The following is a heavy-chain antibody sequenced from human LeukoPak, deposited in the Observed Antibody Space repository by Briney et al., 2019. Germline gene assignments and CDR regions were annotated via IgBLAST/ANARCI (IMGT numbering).Heavy chain of an antibody. V-gene: IGHV1-2*02. J-gene: IGHJ4*02. CDR3: APSGTYFDY. D-gene: IGHD1-26*01. CDR1: GYTFTNYY. Sequence: ASVTVSCTASGYTFTNYYMQWVRQAPGQGLEWMGWINPKSGGTNYAQKFQGRVTLTRDTSISTAYMELSRLTSDDTAVYYCAPSGTYFDYRGQGTLVTVSS. CDR2: INPKSGGT.